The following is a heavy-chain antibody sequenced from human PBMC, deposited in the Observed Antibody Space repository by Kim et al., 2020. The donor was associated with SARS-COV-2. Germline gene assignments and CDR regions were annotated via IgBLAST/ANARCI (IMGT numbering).Heavy chain of an antibody. CDR3: ARHEDLDYYGVDV. D-gene: IGHD2-15*01. Sequence: SETLSLTCTVSGASIRATTHYWGWIRRPTGRGLEWIGSINYSGTTYYNPSLESRVTISVDTSKNQFSLKVNSVTAADTAMYYCARHEDLDYYGVDVWGQGTTVTVSS. V-gene: IGHV4-39*01. CDR1: GASIRATTHY. CDR2: INYSGTT. J-gene: IGHJ6*01.